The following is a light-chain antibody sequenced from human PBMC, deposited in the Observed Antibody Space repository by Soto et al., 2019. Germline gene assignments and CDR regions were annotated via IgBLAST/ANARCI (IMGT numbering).Light chain of an antibody. CDR2: VAS. J-gene: IGKJ5*01. CDR1: QSVSSY. CDR3: QQRSSWPIT. V-gene: IGKV3-11*01. Sequence: EIVLTQSPVTLSLSPGERATLSCRASQSVSSYLAWYQQKPGQAPRLLIFVASNRATGILARFSGSGSGTDFTLTISRLKPEDFAVYYCQQRSSWPITFGQGTRLEIK.